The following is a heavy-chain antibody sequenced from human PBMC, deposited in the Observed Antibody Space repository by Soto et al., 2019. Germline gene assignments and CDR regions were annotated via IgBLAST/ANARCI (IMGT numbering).Heavy chain of an antibody. Sequence: GGSLRLSCAASGFTFSSYGMHWVRQAPGKGLEWVAVMWYDGSNKYYADSVKGRFTISRDNSKNTLYLQMNSLRAEDTAVYYCARDGDSSSWHTYYYYGMDVWGQGTTVTVSS. D-gene: IGHD6-13*01. J-gene: IGHJ6*02. V-gene: IGHV3-33*01. CDR1: GFTFSSYG. CDR2: MWYDGSNK. CDR3: ARDGDSSSWHTYYYYGMDV.